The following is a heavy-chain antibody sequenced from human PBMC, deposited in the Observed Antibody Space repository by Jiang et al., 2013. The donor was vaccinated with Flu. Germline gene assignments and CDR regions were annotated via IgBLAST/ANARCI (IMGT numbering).Heavy chain of an antibody. D-gene: IGHD3-10*01. J-gene: IGHJ6*02. CDR2: INTKTANP. Sequence: KASGYTFTHYAINWVRQTPGQGLEWMGWINTKTANPTYAQGFTGRFVFSLDTSVSTTYLQISSLRAEDTAMYYCAREGEGGYYYYGMDVWGQGTTVAVSS. V-gene: IGHV7-4-1*02. CDR3: AREGEGGYYYYGMDV. CDR1: GYTFTHYA.